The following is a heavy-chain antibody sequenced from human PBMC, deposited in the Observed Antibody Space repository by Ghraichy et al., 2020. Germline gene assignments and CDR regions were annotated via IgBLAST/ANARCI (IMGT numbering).Heavy chain of an antibody. CDR3: AKSLDIVVVVAARTFDY. J-gene: IGHJ4*02. Sequence: LSLTCAASGFTFSSYAMSWVRQAPGKGLEWVSAISGSGGSTYYADSVKGRFTISRDNSKNTLYLQMNSLRAEDTAVYYCAKSLDIVVVVAARTFDYWGQGTLVTFSS. CDR2: ISGSGGST. CDR1: GFTFSSYA. D-gene: IGHD2-15*01. V-gene: IGHV3-23*01.